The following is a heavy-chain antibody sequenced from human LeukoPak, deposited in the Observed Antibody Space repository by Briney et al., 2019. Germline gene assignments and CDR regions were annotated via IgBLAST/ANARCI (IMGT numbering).Heavy chain of an antibody. Sequence: GGSLRLSCVASGIAFSNSIMHWVRQAPGKGLEWVSAMSYDGFSKYYADSMKGRLTISRDDSKNTVYLQMKSLRPEDTAVYYRAREGHTSGYCGTFDVWGQGTTVAVS. V-gene: IGHV3-30*04. CDR2: MSYDGFSK. J-gene: IGHJ3*01. D-gene: IGHD3-22*01. CDR1: GIAFSNSI. CDR3: AREGHTSGYCGTFDV.